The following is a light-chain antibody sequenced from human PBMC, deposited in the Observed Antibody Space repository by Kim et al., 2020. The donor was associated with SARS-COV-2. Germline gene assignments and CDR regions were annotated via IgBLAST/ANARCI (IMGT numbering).Light chain of an antibody. J-gene: IGLJ3*02. V-gene: IGLV3-1*01. CDR3: QEWDSSTLWV. CDR2: QET. Sequence: SYELTQPPSASVSPGQTASITCSGDKLGGNYFCGYQQKPGQSPVLVIYQETKRPSGIPERFSGSNSGNTATLTISGTQALDGADHYCQEWDSSTLWVFGGGTQLTDL. CDR1: KLGGNY.